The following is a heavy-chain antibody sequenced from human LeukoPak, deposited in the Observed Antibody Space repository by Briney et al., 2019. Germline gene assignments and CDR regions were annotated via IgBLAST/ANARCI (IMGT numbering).Heavy chain of an antibody. V-gene: IGHV3-21*01. CDR1: GFTFSSYS. CDR2: ISSSSSNK. CDR3: ARDFHRRLYDSSGYYLY. J-gene: IGHJ4*02. D-gene: IGHD3-22*01. Sequence: GGSRRLSCAASGFTFSSYSMNWVRQAPGKGLEWVSSISSSSSNKYYADSVKGRFTISRDNSKNSLYLQMNSLRAEDTAVYYCARDFHRRLYDSSGYYLYWGQGTLVTVSS.